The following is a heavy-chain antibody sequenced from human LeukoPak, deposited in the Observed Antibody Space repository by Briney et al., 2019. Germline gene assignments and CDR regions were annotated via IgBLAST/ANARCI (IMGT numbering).Heavy chain of an antibody. CDR2: IYYSGST. V-gene: IGHV4-59*08. J-gene: IGHJ4*02. CDR3: ARCYDILTGDGFDY. CDR1: GGSISSYY. Sequence: PSETLSLTCTVSGGSISSYYWSWIRQPPGKGLEWIGYIYYSGSTNYNPSLKSRVTISVDTSKNQFSLKLSSVTAADTAVYYCARCYDILTGDGFDYWGQGTLVTVSS. D-gene: IGHD3-9*01.